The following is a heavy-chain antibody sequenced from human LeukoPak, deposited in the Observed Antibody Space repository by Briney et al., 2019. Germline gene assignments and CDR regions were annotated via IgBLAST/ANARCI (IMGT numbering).Heavy chain of an antibody. Sequence: GGSLRLSCAASGFTFSDYYINWLRQAPGKGLEWVSAISGSGGSTYCADSVKGRFTISRDNSKNTLYLQMNSLRAEDTAVYYCAKVYSGSSNWGQGTLVTVSS. CDR1: GFTFSDYY. CDR3: AKVYSGSSN. D-gene: IGHD1-26*01. V-gene: IGHV3-23*01. J-gene: IGHJ4*02. CDR2: ISGSGGST.